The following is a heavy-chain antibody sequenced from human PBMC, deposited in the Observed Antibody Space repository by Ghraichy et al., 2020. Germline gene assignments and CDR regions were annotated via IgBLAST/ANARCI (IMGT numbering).Heavy chain of an antibody. CDR3: AKIAAAGMGYYYYYMDV. D-gene: IGHD6-13*01. J-gene: IGHJ6*03. CDR2: ISGSGGST. CDR1: GFTFSSYA. Sequence: GGSLRLSCAASGFTFSSYAMSWVRQAPGKGLEWVSAISGSGGSTYYADSVKGRFTISRDNSKNTLYLQMNSLRAEDTAVYYCAKIAAAGMGYYYYYMDVWGKGTTVTVSS. V-gene: IGHV3-23*01.